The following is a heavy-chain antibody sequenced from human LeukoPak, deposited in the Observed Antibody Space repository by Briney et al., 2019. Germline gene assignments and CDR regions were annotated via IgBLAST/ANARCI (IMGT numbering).Heavy chain of an antibody. CDR2: INHSGST. Sequence: RPSETLSLTCAVYGGSFSGYYWSWIRQPPGKGLEWIGEINHSGSTNYNPSLKSRVTISVDTSKNQFSLKLSSVTAADTAVYYCARRLRIYSSGYYSHWGQGTLVTVSS. CDR1: GGSFSGYY. J-gene: IGHJ4*02. D-gene: IGHD3-22*01. CDR3: ARRLRIYSSGYYSH. V-gene: IGHV4-34*01.